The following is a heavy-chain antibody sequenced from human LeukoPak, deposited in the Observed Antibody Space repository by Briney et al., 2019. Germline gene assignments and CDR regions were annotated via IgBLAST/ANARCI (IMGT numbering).Heavy chain of an antibody. Sequence: SETLSLTCTVSGGSISSYYWSWIRQPPGKGLEWIGYIYYSGSTNYNPSLKSRVTISVDTSKNRFSLKLSSVTAADTAVYYCARGGYCSGGSCYAPWGQGTLVTVSS. CDR2: IYYSGST. D-gene: IGHD2-15*01. CDR1: GGSISSYY. V-gene: IGHV4-59*01. CDR3: ARGGYCSGGSCYAP. J-gene: IGHJ5*02.